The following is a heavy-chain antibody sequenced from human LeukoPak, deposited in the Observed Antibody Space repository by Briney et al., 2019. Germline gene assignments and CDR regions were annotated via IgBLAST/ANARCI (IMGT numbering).Heavy chain of an antibody. CDR1: GGSISSYY. Sequence: SETLSLTCTVSGGSISSYYWSWIRQPPGKGLEWIGYIYYSGSTNYNPSLKSRVTISVDTSKNQFSLKLSSVTAADTAVYYCARTLDYDFWSGLSPGGFDYWGQGTLVTVSS. CDR2: IYYSGST. V-gene: IGHV4-59*01. D-gene: IGHD3-3*01. J-gene: IGHJ4*02. CDR3: ARTLDYDFWSGLSPGGFDY.